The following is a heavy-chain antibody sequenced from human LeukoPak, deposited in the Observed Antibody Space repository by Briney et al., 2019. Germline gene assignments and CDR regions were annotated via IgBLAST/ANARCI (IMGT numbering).Heavy chain of an antibody. D-gene: IGHD5-12*01. CDR3: ARDEIVATTKANYYYYMDV. CDR1: GFTFDDYG. Sequence: PGGSLRLSCVASGFTFDDYGISWVRQAPGKGLEWVSRIHWNSGSTRYVDSVKGRFTISRYNAKNSLYLQMNSLRPEDTAVYYCARDEIVATTKANYYYYMDVWGKGTTVTISS. CDR2: IHWNSGST. J-gene: IGHJ6*03. V-gene: IGHV3-20*04.